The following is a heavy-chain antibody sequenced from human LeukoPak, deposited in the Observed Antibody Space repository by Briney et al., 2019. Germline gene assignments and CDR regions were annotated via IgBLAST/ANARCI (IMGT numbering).Heavy chain of an antibody. D-gene: IGHD6-19*01. V-gene: IGHV3-30*02. CDR1: GFTFSSYG. CDR3: ARMYSSGWYHHYYFDY. J-gene: IGHJ4*02. CDR2: TRFDDSYK. Sequence: PGGSLRLSCAASGFTFSSYGMHWVRQAPGKGPEWVAFTRFDDSYKAYGDTVKGRFTISRDNSKNTLYLQMNSLRAEDTAVYYCARMYSSGWYHHYYFDYWGQGTLVTVSS.